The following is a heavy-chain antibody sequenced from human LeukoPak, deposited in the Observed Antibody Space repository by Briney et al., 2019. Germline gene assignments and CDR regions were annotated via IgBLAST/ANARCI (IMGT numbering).Heavy chain of an antibody. D-gene: IGHD6-13*01. Sequence: SETLSLTCAVYGGSFSGYYWSWIRQPPGKGLEWIGEINHSGSTNYNPSLKSRVTISVDTSKNQLSLKLSSVTAADTAVYYCARVGGIRSHNWFDPWGQGTLVTVSS. CDR1: GGSFSGYY. CDR3: ARVGGIRSHNWFDP. CDR2: INHSGST. V-gene: IGHV4-34*01. J-gene: IGHJ5*02.